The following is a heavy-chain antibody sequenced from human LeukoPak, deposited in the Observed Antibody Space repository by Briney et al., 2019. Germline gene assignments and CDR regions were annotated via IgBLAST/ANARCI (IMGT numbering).Heavy chain of an antibody. CDR3: AREPTSGREPTSGRLLDY. Sequence: SETLSLTCTVSGGSISGYFWTWIRQPAGKGLEWIGRIYSSGSNNYNPSLKSRVTMSLDTSKNHFSLNLTSVTAADTAVYYCAREPTSGREPTSGRLLDYWGQGTLVTVSS. CDR1: GGSISGYF. V-gene: IGHV4-4*07. D-gene: IGHD5-12*01. CDR2: IYSSGSN. J-gene: IGHJ4*02.